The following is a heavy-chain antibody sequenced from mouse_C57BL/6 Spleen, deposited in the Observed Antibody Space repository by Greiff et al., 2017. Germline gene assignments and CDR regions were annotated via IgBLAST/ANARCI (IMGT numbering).Heavy chain of an antibody. V-gene: IGHV1-50*01. CDR3: ARGRELSYYYAMDY. CDR2: IDPSDSCT. J-gene: IGHJ4*01. CDR1: GYTFTSYW. Sequence: QVQLQQPGAELVKPGASVKLSCKASGYTFTSYWMQWVKQRPGQGLEWIGEIDPSDSCTNYNQKFKGKATLTVDASSSTAYMQLSSLTSEDSAVYSCARGRELSYYYAMDYGGQGTSVTVSS.